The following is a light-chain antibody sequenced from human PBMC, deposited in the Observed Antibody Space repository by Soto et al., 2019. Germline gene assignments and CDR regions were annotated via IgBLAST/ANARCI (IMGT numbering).Light chain of an antibody. CDR3: QQRSNWPIT. V-gene: IGKV3-11*01. CDR2: DAS. CDR1: QSVSSY. Sequence: EIVMTQSPATLSVCPGERATLSCRASQSVSSYLAWYQQKPGQAPRLLIYDASNRATGIPARFSGSGSGTDFTLTISSLEPEDFAVYYCQQRSNWPITFGQGTRLEI. J-gene: IGKJ5*01.